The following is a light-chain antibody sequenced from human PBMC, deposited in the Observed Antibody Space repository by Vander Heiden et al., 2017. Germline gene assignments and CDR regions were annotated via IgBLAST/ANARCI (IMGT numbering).Light chain of an antibody. CDR1: NMGSEN. CDR2: RDS. Sequence: SYELTQPLSVSVALGQTARITCGGNNMGSENVQWYQQKPGKAPGLGSYRDSNRPSGIPERVSGANSGKKAQLHISRAQRGEEADESCQVWDSRTVVLGGGPQLPV. V-gene: IGLV3-9*01. CDR3: QVWDSRTVV. J-gene: IGLJ3*02.